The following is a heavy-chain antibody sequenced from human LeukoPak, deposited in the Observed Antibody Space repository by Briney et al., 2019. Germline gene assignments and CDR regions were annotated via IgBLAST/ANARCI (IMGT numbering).Heavy chain of an antibody. V-gene: IGHV5-10-1*01. CDR2: IDPSDSYT. CDR1: GYSFIGYW. Sequence: GESLKISCKGSGYSFIGYWISWVRQMPRKGLEWMGTIDPSDSYTNYSPSFQGHVTISTDESISTAYLQWSNLKASDTAIYYCATSMVRGVSKRGAFDIWGQGTRVTISS. CDR3: ATSMVRGVSKRGAFDI. J-gene: IGHJ3*02. D-gene: IGHD3-10*01.